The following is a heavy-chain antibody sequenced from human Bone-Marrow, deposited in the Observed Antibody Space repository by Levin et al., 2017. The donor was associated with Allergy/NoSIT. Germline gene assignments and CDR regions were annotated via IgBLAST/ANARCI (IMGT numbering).Heavy chain of an antibody. D-gene: IGHD6-13*01. Sequence: GESLKISCAASGFTVSRNYMSWVRQAPGKGLEWVSLIYSGGDTQYADSVKGRFTIPRDNSKNTLYLQMNSLRADDTAVYYCARDGVGTAAGTPWGQGTLVTVSS. CDR1: GFTVSRNY. J-gene: IGHJ4*02. CDR2: IYSGGDT. V-gene: IGHV3-66*01. CDR3: ARDGVGTAAGTP.